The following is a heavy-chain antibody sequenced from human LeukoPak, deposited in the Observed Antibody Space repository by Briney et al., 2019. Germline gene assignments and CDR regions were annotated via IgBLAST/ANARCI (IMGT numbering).Heavy chain of an antibody. Sequence: GGSLRLSCAASGFTFSSYEMNWVRQAPGKGLEWVSYISSSGTTIYYADSVKGRFTISRDNAKNSLYLQMNSLRAEDTAVYYCVRDLSGWYDYWGQGTLVTVSS. CDR2: ISSSGTTI. CDR3: VRDLSGWYDY. D-gene: IGHD6-19*01. V-gene: IGHV3-48*03. CDR1: GFTFSSYE. J-gene: IGHJ4*02.